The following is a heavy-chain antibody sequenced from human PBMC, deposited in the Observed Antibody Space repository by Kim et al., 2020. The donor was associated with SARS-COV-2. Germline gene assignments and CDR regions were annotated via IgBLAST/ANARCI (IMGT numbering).Heavy chain of an antibody. CDR1: GGYISSSSYY. V-gene: IGHV4-39*01. D-gene: IGHD3-3*01. J-gene: IGHJ5*02. CDR2: IYYSAST. Sequence: SETLSLTCTVSGGYISSSSYYWGWIRQPPGKGLEWIGSIYYSASTYYNPSLKSRVTISVDTSKNQFSLKLSSVTAADTAVYYCARHLARITIFGVGLGWFDPWGQGALVTVSS. CDR3: ARHLARITIFGVGLGWFDP.